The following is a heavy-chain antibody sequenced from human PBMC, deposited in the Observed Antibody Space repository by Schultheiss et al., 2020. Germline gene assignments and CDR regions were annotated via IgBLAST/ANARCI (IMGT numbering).Heavy chain of an antibody. CDR3: ARGGYDCPRPYYYYYMDV. V-gene: IGHV3-33*01. CDR1: GFTFSSYG. Sequence: GESLKISCAAPGFTFSSYGMHWVRQAPGKGLEWVAVIWYDGSNKYYADSVKGRFTISRDNSKNTLYLQMNSLRAEDTAVYYCARGGYDCPRPYYYYYMDVWGKGTTVTVSS. CDR2: IWYDGSNK. D-gene: IGHD5-12*01. J-gene: IGHJ6*03.